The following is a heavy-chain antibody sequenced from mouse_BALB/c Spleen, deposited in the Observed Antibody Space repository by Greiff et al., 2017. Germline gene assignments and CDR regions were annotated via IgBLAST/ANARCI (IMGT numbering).Heavy chain of an antibody. V-gene: IGHV1-81*01. Sequence: QVQLQQSGPELVKPGASVKMSCKASGYTFTDYVISWVKQRTGQGLEWIGEIYPGSGSTYYNEKFKGKATLTADKSSNTAYMQLSSLTSEDSAVYFCARCYYGSWTYWGQGTLVTVSA. J-gene: IGHJ3*01. CDR3: ARCYYGSWTY. CDR1: GYTFTDYV. D-gene: IGHD1-1*01. CDR2: IYPGSGST.